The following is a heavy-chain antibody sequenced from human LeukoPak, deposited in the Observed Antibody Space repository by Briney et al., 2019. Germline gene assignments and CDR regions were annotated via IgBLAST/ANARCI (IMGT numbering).Heavy chain of an antibody. CDR3: ARGDSSGYYSYYFDY. Sequence: SETLSLTCTVSGGSISSYYWSWIRQPPGKGLEWIGYIYYSGSTNYNPSLKSRVTISVDTSKNQFSLKLSSVTAADTAVYYCARGDSSGYYSYYFDYWGQGTLVTVSS. CDR1: GGSISSYY. CDR2: IYYSGST. D-gene: IGHD3-22*01. V-gene: IGHV4-59*01. J-gene: IGHJ4*02.